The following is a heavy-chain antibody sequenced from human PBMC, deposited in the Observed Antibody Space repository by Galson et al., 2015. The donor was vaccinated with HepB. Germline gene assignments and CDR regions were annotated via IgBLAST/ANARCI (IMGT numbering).Heavy chain of an antibody. CDR3: ARVSDNFGSVNFEY. CDR1: GYTFTSYY. CDR2: INPNGGST. Sequence: SVKVSCKAFGYTFTSYYMHWVRQAPGQGLEWMGIINPNGGSTSYAQKLQDRVTMTRDTSTSTFYMELSSLRSEDTAVYYCARVSDNFGSVNFEYWGQGTLVTVSS. D-gene: IGHD3-10*01. V-gene: IGHV1-46*03. J-gene: IGHJ4*02.